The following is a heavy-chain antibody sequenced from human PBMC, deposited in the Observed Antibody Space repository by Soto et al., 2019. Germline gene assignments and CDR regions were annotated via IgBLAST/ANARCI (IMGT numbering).Heavy chain of an antibody. Sequence: TSETLSLTCTVSAGSITNYYWNWIRQSPGKGLEWIGYIYHSGSSNYNPSLKSRVTMSVDTSKNQFSLKLSSVTAADTAVYYCARSQTTVTSYDYWGQGTLVTVSS. J-gene: IGHJ4*02. V-gene: IGHV4-59*12. CDR3: ARSQTTVTSYDY. CDR1: AGSITNYY. D-gene: IGHD4-17*01. CDR2: IYHSGSS.